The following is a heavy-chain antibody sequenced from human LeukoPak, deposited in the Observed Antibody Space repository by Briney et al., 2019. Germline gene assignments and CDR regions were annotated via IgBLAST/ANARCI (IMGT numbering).Heavy chain of an antibody. CDR2: FNHSGST. D-gene: IGHD3-22*01. Sequence: SSETLFLTCAVYGESFSGYYWSWIRQPPGKGLEWIGEFNHSGSTNYNPSLKSRVTISVDTSKNQFSLKLSSVTAADTAVYYCARDSYYYESSGYYERDWFDPWGQGTLVTVSS. V-gene: IGHV4-34*01. CDR1: GESFSGYY. CDR3: ARDSYYYESSGYYERDWFDP. J-gene: IGHJ5*02.